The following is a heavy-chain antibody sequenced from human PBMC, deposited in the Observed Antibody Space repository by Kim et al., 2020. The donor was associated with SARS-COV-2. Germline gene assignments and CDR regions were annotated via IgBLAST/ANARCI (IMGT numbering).Heavy chain of an antibody. D-gene: IGHD2-2*01. CDR2: IDPSDSYI. CDR3: TRGPKTSSSWSFSMAV. Sequence: GESLKISCEGSGYSFASYWITWVRQMPGKGLEWMGNIDPSDSYINYSPSFRGHVTISTDKSSGTAYLQWSSLKTSDTAMYYCTRGPKTSSSWSFSMAVWGQGTTVTVSS. J-gene: IGHJ6*02. V-gene: IGHV5-10-1*01. CDR1: GYSFASYW.